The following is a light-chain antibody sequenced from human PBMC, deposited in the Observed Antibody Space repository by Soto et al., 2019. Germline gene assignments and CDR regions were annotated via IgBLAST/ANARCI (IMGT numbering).Light chain of an antibody. CDR2: KAS. V-gene: IGKV1-5*03. CDR1: QSISSW. Sequence: DIQMTQSPSTLSASVGDRVTITCRASQSISSWLAWYQQKPGKAPKLLIYKASSLESGVPSRFSGSGSGTEFTLTISSLQHDAFATYYCQQYNSSWTFGQGTKVEIK. J-gene: IGKJ1*01. CDR3: QQYNSSWT.